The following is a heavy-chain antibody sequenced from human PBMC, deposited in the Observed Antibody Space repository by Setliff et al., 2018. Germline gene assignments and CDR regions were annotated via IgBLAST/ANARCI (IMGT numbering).Heavy chain of an antibody. D-gene: IGHD4-17*01. V-gene: IGHV3-23*01. CDR3: ARDPNGDFVGAFDP. CDR2: ISGSGENT. CDR1: GFVFSNYA. Sequence: GGSLRLSCEASGFVFSNYAMSWVRQAPGKGLEWVSVISGSGENTNYADSVKGRFTISRDISKNMLFLQMNSLRAEDTAIYYCARDPNGDFVGAFDPWGQGIRVTVSS. J-gene: IGHJ5*02.